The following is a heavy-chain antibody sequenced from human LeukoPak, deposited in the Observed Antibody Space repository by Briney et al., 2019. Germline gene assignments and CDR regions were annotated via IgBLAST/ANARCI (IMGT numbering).Heavy chain of an antibody. D-gene: IGHD6-13*01. CDR3: AGYSSSWSIDY. Sequence: SEALSLTCAVYGGSFSGYYWSWIRQPPGKGLEWIGEINHSGSTNYNPSLKSRVTISVDTSKNQFSLKLSSVTAADTAVYYCAGYSSSWSIDYWDQGTLVTVSS. CDR2: INHSGST. J-gene: IGHJ4*02. CDR1: GGSFSGYY. V-gene: IGHV4-34*01.